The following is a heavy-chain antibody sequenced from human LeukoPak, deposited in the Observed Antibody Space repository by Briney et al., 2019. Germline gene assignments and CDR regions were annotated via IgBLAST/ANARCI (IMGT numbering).Heavy chain of an antibody. Sequence: GSLRLSCAASGFTFSSNWMHWVRQAPGKGLVWVSRINEDGSTTNYADSVKGRSTIFRDNAKNTLYLQMNSLRAEDTAVYYCVRDLGGRSGHWGQGTLVTVSS. J-gene: IGHJ4*02. CDR2: INEDGSTT. D-gene: IGHD1-26*01. V-gene: IGHV3-74*01. CDR1: GFTFSSNW. CDR3: VRDLGGRSGH.